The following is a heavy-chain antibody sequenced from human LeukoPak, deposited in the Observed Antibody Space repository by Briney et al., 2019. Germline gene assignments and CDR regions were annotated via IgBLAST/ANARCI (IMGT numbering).Heavy chain of an antibody. CDR1: GGSFSDYY. CDR2: INHSGST. CDR3: ARGRRVGATN. J-gene: IGHJ4*02. V-gene: IGHV4-34*01. D-gene: IGHD1-26*01. Sequence: KPSETLSLTCAVYGGSFSDYYWSLIRQPPGKGLEWIGEINHSGSTNYNPSLKSRVTISVDTSKNQFSLKLSSVTAADTAVYYCARGRRVGATNWGQGTLVTVSS.